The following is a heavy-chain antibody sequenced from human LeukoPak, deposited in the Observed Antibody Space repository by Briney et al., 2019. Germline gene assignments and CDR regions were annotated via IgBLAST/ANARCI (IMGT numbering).Heavy chain of an antibody. D-gene: IGHD4-11*01. CDR3: ARDYSTPLYYYGMDV. J-gene: IGHJ6*02. CDR1: GGSISNYY. Sequence: SETLSLTCTVSGGSISNYYWSWIRQHPGKGLEWIGYIYYSGSTYYNPSLKSRVTISVDTSKNQFSLKLSSVTAADTAVYYCARDYSTPLYYYGMDVWGQGTTVTVSS. CDR2: IYYSGST. V-gene: IGHV4-59*06.